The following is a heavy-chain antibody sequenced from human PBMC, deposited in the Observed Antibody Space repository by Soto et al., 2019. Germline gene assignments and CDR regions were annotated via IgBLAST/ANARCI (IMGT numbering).Heavy chain of an antibody. J-gene: IGHJ4*02. CDR1: GFDFRGDL. V-gene: IGHV3-33*01. CDR3: LRGRWLPPLDH. CDR2: VWYDGSNK. Sequence: QVHLEEAGGGVVQPGGSLRLSCVASGFDFRGDLMHWVRQAPGKGLEWVAYVWYDGSNKMYAASVQGRFTISRDNSKNTLYLQMNRLSDDHTAVYYCLRGRWLPPLDHWGQGTLVTVSS. D-gene: IGHD3-10*01.